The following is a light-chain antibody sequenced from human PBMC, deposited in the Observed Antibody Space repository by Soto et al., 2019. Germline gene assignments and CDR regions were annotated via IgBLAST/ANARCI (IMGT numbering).Light chain of an antibody. J-gene: IGLJ1*01. Sequence: LTQPASVSGSPGQSITISCTGTSSDVGGYDYVSWYQQHPGKAPKFMIYEVTNRPSGVSHRFSGSKSGNTASLTTSGLQAEDEADYYCSSYTTTSTYVFGTGTKVTVL. V-gene: IGLV2-14*01. CDR1: SSDVGGYDY. CDR2: EVT. CDR3: SSYTTTSTYV.